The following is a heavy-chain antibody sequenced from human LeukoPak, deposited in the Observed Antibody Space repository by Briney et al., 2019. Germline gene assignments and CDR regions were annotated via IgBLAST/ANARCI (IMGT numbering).Heavy chain of an antibody. D-gene: IGHD2-2*02. CDR3: ARDLSPVVPAAISEHYYYYMDV. CDR2: ISSSSSTI. Sequence: PGGSLRLSCAASGFTFSSYSMNWVRQAPGKGLEWVSYISSSSSTIYYADSVKGRFTISRDNAKNSLYLQMNSLRAEDTAVYYCARDLSPVVPAAISEHYYYYMDVWGKGTTVTVSS. CDR1: GFTFSSYS. V-gene: IGHV3-48*01. J-gene: IGHJ6*03.